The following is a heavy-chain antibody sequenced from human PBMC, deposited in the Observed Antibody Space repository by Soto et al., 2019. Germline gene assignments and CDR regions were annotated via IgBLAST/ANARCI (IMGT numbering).Heavy chain of an antibody. CDR2: ISAYNGNT. CDR3: ARSSGTSYIWFDP. Sequence: QVQLVQSGAEVKKPGASVKVSCKASGYTFTSYGISWVRQAPGQGLEWMGWISAYNGNTNYAQKLQGRVTMTTDTSKSKAYMEVRSLRSDGPAVYYCARSSGTSYIWFDPWGQGTLVTVSS. D-gene: IGHD1-26*01. CDR1: GYTFTSYG. J-gene: IGHJ5*02. V-gene: IGHV1-18*01.